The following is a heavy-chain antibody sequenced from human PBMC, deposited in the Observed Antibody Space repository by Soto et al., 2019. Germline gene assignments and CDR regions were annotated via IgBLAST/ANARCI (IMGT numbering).Heavy chain of an antibody. CDR1: GFTFSTYS. Sequence: GGSLRLSCAASGFTFSTYSMNWVRQAPGKGLEWVSYISSSSSTIFYTDSVKGRFTVSRDNAKNSLYLQMNSLRVEDTAVYYCAIPTYYYDSSGLPGYWGQGTLVTVPS. J-gene: IGHJ4*02. D-gene: IGHD3-22*01. V-gene: IGHV3-48*01. CDR3: AIPTYYYDSSGLPGY. CDR2: ISSSSSTI.